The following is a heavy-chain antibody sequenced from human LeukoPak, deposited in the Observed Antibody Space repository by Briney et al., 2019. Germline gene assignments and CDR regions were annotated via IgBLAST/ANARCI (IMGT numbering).Heavy chain of an antibody. D-gene: IGHD6-13*01. J-gene: IGHJ4*02. CDR2: IYSGGST. Sequence: GGSLRLSCAASGFTVSSNYMSWVRQAPGKGLEWVSVIYSGGSTYYADSVKGRFTISRDNSKNTLYLQMNSLRAEDTAVYYCARAKGRSPLFDYWGQGTLVTVSS. CDR3: ARAKGRSPLFDY. V-gene: IGHV3-66*01. CDR1: GFTVSSNY.